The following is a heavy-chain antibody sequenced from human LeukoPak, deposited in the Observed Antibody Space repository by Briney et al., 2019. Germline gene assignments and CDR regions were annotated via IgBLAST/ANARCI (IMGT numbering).Heavy chain of an antibody. J-gene: IGHJ4*02. D-gene: IGHD5-18*01. CDR2: INHSGST. CDR3: ASSNATTQLKNSYGLYYFDY. CDR1: GGSFSGYY. V-gene: IGHV4-34*01. Sequence: SETLSLTCAVYGGSFSGYYWSWIRQPPGKGLEWIGEINHSGSTNYNPSLKSRVTISVDTSKNQFSLKLSSVTTADTAVYYCASSNATTQLKNSYGLYYFDYWGQGTLVTVSS.